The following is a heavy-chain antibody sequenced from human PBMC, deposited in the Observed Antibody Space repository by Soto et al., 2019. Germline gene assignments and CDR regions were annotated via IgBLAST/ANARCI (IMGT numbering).Heavy chain of an antibody. Sequence: ASVKVSCKASGYTFTNYDITWVRQAPGQGLEWMGWISAYNGDTNYAQNFEGRVSMTTDTSTSTAYMELRSLKSDDTAVYYCARVSGSFDYWGRGTLVTVSS. D-gene: IGHD3-10*01. V-gene: IGHV1-18*01. CDR1: GYTFTNYD. J-gene: IGHJ4*02. CDR2: ISAYNGDT. CDR3: ARVSGSFDY.